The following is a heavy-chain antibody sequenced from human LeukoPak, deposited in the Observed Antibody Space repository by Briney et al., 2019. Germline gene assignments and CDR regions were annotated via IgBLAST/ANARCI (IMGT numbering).Heavy chain of an antibody. J-gene: IGHJ4*02. CDR2: INPSGGST. D-gene: IGHD6-6*01. Sequence: ASVKVSCKASGGTFSSYAISWVRQAPGQGLEWMGIINPSGGSTNYAQKFQGRVTMTRDTSTSTVYMELSSLRSEDTAVYYCAADPTQDLVFDYWGQGTLVTVSS. CDR3: AADPTQDLVFDY. CDR1: GGTFSSYA. V-gene: IGHV1-46*01.